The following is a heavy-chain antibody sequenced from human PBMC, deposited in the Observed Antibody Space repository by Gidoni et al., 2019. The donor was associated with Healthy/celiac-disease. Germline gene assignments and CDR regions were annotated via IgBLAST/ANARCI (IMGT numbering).Heavy chain of an antibody. CDR3: VKLGGYYYGMDV. V-gene: IGHV3-64D*06. D-gene: IGHD3-16*01. J-gene: IGHJ6*02. CDR2: ISSNGGST. Sequence: APGKGLEYVSAISSNGGSTYYADSVKGRFTISRDNSKNTLYLQMSSLRAEDTAVYYCVKLGGYYYGMDVWGQGTTVTVSS.